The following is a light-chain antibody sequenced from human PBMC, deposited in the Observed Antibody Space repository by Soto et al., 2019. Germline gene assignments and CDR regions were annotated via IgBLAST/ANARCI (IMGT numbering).Light chain of an antibody. Sequence: IVLTQSPGTLSLSPGEKATLSCRGIHSVRSHLVWYQQKPGQAPSLLIYEASNRATAIPAMFSGSGSETNFTLALRSLEHEDFAVYYCQQRSDWPIAFGKGTRLEIK. V-gene: IGKV3-11*01. CDR1: HSVRSH. CDR3: QQRSDWPIA. J-gene: IGKJ5*01. CDR2: EAS.